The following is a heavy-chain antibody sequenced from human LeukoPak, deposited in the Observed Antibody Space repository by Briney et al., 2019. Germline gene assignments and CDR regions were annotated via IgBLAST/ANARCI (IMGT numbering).Heavy chain of an antibody. CDR1: GFTFSSYA. D-gene: IGHD3-22*01. CDR2: ISGSGGST. Sequence: PGGSLRLSCAASGFTFSSYAMSWVRQAPGKGLEWVSGISGSGGSTYYADSVKGRFTISRDNSKNTLYLQMNSLRAEDTAVYYCAKDRVFSPYYYDSSGYYFWGQGTLVTVSS. V-gene: IGHV3-23*01. J-gene: IGHJ4*02. CDR3: AKDRVFSPYYYDSSGYYF.